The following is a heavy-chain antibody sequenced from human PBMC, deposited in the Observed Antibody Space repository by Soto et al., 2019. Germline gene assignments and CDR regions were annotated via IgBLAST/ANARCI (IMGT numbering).Heavy chain of an antibody. J-gene: IGHJ4*02. Sequence: QVQLVQSGAEVKKPGASVKVSCKASGYTFTSYGISWVRQAPGQGLEWMGWISAYNGNTNYAQKLQGRVTMTTDTTTSTANRELRSLRSDETTEYYCVVAAQPYSVDCWGQGTLVTVSS. CDR3: VVAAQPYSVDC. D-gene: IGHD2-15*01. V-gene: IGHV1-18*01. CDR2: ISAYNGNT. CDR1: GYTFTSYG.